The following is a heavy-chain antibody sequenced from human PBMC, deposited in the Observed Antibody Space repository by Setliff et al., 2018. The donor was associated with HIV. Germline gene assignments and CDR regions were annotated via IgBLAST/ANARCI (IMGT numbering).Heavy chain of an antibody. V-gene: IGHV4-61*02. CDR1: GGSISSGSYF. D-gene: IGHD5-18*01. CDR3: ARDLGYTYGHFDY. J-gene: IGHJ4*02. Sequence: PSETLSLTCTVSGGSISSGSYFWNWIRQPAGKGLEWIGRIYSSGITNYNPSLKSRLTISLDTSKNQFSLQVTSVTAADTAVYYCARDLGYTYGHFDYWGQGTLVTVSS. CDR2: IYSSGIT.